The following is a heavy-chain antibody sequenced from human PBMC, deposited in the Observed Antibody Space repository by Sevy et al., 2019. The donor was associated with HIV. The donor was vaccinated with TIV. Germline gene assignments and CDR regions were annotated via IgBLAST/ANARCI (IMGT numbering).Heavy chain of an antibody. Sequence: GGSLRLSCAASGFTFDDYTMHWVRQAPGKGLEWVSLISWDGGSTYYADSVKGRFTITRDNSKNSLYLQMNSLRTEDNALYYCAKEAGGDYYFDYWGQGTLVTVSS. D-gene: IGHD3-16*01. V-gene: IGHV3-43*01. CDR2: ISWDGGST. J-gene: IGHJ4*02. CDR1: GFTFDDYT. CDR3: AKEAGGDYYFDY.